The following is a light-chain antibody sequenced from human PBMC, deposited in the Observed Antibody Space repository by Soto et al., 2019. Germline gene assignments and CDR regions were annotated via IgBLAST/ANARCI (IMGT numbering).Light chain of an antibody. CDR2: DAV. V-gene: IGKV3-11*01. CDR3: LQHSTYPVT. Sequence: ETVLTQSPATLSLSPGERATLSCRASQSVSSYLAWYQQKPGQAPRLLIYDAVNRATGIPARFSGSGSGTDFTLTIGSLEPEDFATYYCLQHSTYPVTFGQGTKVEIK. J-gene: IGKJ1*01. CDR1: QSVSSY.